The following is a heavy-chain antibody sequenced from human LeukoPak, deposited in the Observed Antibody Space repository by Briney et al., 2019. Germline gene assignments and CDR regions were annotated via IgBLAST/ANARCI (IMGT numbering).Heavy chain of an antibody. CDR1: GFTFSSYS. J-gene: IGHJ4*02. D-gene: IGHD4-17*01. V-gene: IGHV3-21*05. CDR2: ISSSSSYI. Sequence: RGSLRLSCAASGFTFSSYSMNWVRQAPGKGLEWVSYISSSSSYIYYADSVKGRFTISRDNAKNSLYLQMNSLRAEDTAVYYCARGPPIGGDYWDYWGQGTLVTVSS. CDR3: ARGPPIGGDYWDY.